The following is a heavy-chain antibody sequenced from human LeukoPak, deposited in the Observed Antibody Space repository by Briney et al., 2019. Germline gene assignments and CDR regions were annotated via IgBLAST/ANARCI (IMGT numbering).Heavy chain of an antibody. V-gene: IGHV4-59*08. Sequence: SKTLSLTCTVSGGSISSYYWSWIRQPPGKGLEWIGYIYYSGSTNYSPSLKSRVTISVDTSKNQFSLKLSSVTAADTAVYYCARQGYSAYEILDYWGQGTLVTVSS. CDR1: GGSISSYY. CDR3: ARQGYSAYEILDY. D-gene: IGHD5-12*01. J-gene: IGHJ4*02. CDR2: IYYSGST.